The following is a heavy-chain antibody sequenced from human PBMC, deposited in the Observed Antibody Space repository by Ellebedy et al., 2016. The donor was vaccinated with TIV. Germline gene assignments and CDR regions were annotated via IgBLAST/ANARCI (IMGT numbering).Heavy chain of an antibody. Sequence: AASVKVSCKASGYTFINYGFIWVRQAPGQGLEWMGWINTYNGNRNYAQKLQGRLTMTTDTSTGTAYMELRSLRSHDTAVYYCARYRLGEGSGYEFFDYWGQGTLVTVSS. D-gene: IGHD5-12*01. CDR3: ARYRLGEGSGYEFFDY. CDR2: INTYNGNR. J-gene: IGHJ4*02. V-gene: IGHV1-18*04. CDR1: GYTFINYG.